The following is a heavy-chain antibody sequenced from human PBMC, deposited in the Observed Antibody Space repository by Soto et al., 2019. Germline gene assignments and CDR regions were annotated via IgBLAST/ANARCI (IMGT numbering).Heavy chain of an antibody. D-gene: IGHD5-18*01. J-gene: IGHJ6*03. V-gene: IGHV3-48*01. CDR1: GFIFSSYS. CDR3: ARASGYNYGHYNHYYMDV. CDR2: ISSSSTI. Sequence: PGVSLRLSCAASGFIFSSYSMNWVRQTPGQGLEWVSYISSSSTIYYADSVEGRFTISRDNAKNSLYLQMNSLRAEDTAVYYCARASGYNYGHYNHYYMDVWGKGTTVTVS.